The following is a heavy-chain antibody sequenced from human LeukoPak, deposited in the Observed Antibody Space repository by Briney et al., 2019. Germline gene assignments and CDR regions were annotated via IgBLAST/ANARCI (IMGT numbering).Heavy chain of an antibody. V-gene: IGHV4-39*01. Sequence: SETLSLTCTVSGGSISSSSYYWGWIRQPPGKGLEWIGSIYYSGSTYYNPSLKSRVTISVDTSKNQFSLKLSSVTAADTAVYYCARQRDSSGSHWGRGTLVTVSS. CDR1: GGSISSSSYY. CDR2: IYYSGST. J-gene: IGHJ4*02. CDR3: ARQRDSSGSH. D-gene: IGHD6-19*01.